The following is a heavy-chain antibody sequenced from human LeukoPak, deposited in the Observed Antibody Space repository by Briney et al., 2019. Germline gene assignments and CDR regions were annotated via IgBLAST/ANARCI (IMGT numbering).Heavy chain of an antibody. D-gene: IGHD5-18*01. CDR2: SNEHGTGA. J-gene: IGHJ4*02. CDR3: VRVPTNSYGFGQ. Sequence: GGSLRLSCAVSGFTLSTYWMHWVRQAPGKGLVWVAHSNEHGTGASPADSVKGRFIISRDNAKNTLYLQMNGLRVKDTAVYYCVRVPTNSYGFGQWGQGSLVTVSS. CDR1: GFTLSTYW. V-gene: IGHV3-74*01.